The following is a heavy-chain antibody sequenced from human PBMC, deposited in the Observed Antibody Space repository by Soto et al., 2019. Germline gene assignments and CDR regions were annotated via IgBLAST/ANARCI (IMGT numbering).Heavy chain of an antibody. CDR1: GGSISSGGYS. Sequence: PSETLSLTCAVSGGSISSGGYSWSWIRQPPGKGLEWIGYIYHSGSTYYNPSLKSRVTISVDRSKNQFSPKLSSVTAADTAVYYCARDRLAAAGERGFYYGMDVWGQGTTVTVSS. V-gene: IGHV4-30-2*01. CDR3: ARDRLAAAGERGFYYGMDV. J-gene: IGHJ6*02. D-gene: IGHD6-13*01. CDR2: IYHSGST.